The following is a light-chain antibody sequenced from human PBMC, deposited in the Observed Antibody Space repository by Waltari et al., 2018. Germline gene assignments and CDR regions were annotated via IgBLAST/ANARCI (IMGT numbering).Light chain of an antibody. CDR2: GAS. Sequence: VLTQSLDTLSLSPGERATLSCRASQSLTKRYLAWYQQKPGQAPRLLIYGASSRAAGIPDRFSGSGSGTDFTLTISRLEPEDSAVYYCQQYGSSILYTFGQGTKLEIK. CDR3: QQYGSSILYT. V-gene: IGKV3-20*01. CDR1: QSLTKRY. J-gene: IGKJ2*01.